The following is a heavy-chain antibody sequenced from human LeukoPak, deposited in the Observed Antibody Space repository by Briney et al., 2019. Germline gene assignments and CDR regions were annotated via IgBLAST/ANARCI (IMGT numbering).Heavy chain of an antibody. CDR2: ISSSGSTI. V-gene: IGHV3-11*01. J-gene: IGHJ4*02. D-gene: IGHD5-12*01. CDR3: ARDPGNGYNDY. CDR1: GFTFSDYY. Sequence: GGSLRLSCAAPGFTFSDYYMSGIRQAPGKGLGWVSYISSSGSTIYYADSVKGRFTISRDNAKNSLYLQMNSLRAEDTAVYYCARDPGNGYNDYWGQGTLVTVSS.